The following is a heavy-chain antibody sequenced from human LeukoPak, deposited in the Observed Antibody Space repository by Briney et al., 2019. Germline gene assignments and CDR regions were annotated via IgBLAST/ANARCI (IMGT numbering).Heavy chain of an antibody. CDR1: GFTFSTYT. J-gene: IGHJ4*02. CDR2: ISSSTTYI. CDR3: ARAQGGYSYGGNFDY. D-gene: IGHD5-18*01. Sequence: GGSLRLSCAASGFTFSTYTMNWVRQAPGKGLEWVSSISSSTTYIYYADPLKGRFTISRDNAKNSLYLQMNSLRDEDTAVYYCARAQGGYSYGGNFDYWGQGTVVTVSS. V-gene: IGHV3-21*01.